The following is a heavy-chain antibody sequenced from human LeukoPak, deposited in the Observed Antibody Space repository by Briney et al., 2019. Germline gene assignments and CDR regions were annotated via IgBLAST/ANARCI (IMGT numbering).Heavy chain of an antibody. J-gene: IGHJ4*02. CDR3: TRGSNGDF. D-gene: IGHD4-11*01. V-gene: IGHV3-21*01. CDR2: FSSKRNST. Sequence: GGSLRLSCAASGFTFSSYSMNWVRQAPGKGLEWVSSFSSKRNSTHYADSVKGRFTISRDNAKNSLFLQMNGLRVEDTAVYRCTRGSNGDFWGQGTLVTVSS. CDR1: GFTFSSYS.